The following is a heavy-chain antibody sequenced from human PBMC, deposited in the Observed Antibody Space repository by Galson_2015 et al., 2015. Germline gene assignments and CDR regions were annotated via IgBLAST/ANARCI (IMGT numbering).Heavy chain of an antibody. V-gene: IGHV1-2*06. D-gene: IGHD3-16*02. CDR2: INPNSGDT. CDR1: GYTFTDSY. J-gene: IGHJ4*02. CDR3: ARSGGSYRGSFDY. Sequence: SVKVSCKASGYTFTDSYMHWVRQAPGQGLEWMGRINPNSGDTNYAQKFQGRVTMTRDTSISTAYMELSRLRSDDTAVHYCARSGGSYRGSFDYRGQGTLVTVSS.